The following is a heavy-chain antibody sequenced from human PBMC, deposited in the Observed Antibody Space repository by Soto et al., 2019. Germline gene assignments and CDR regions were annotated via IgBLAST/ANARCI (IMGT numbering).Heavy chain of an antibody. CDR2: ISNSGGNT. D-gene: IGHD3-10*01. V-gene: IGHV3-23*01. Sequence: PGGSLRLSCAASGFTFSTFAMTWVRQAPGKGLEWVSGISNSGGNTYYADSVEGRFTISRDNSKSTLYLQMNSLRAEDTAVYYCAKDPYYDSGSHPPDYWGQGTLVTVSS. CDR1: GFTFSTFA. J-gene: IGHJ4*02. CDR3: AKDPYYDSGSHPPDY.